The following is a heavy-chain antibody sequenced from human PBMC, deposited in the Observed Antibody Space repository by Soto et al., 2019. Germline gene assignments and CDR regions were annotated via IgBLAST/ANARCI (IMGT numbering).Heavy chain of an antibody. Sequence: QVPLVQSGAEVKKPGASVKVSCKASGYTFTSYAMHWVRQAPGQRLEWMGWINAGNGNTKYSQKFQGRVTITRDTSASTAYMELSSLRSEDTAVYYCASERVGATFGYYGMDVWGQGTTVTVSS. CDR1: GYTFTSYA. CDR3: ASERVGATFGYYGMDV. CDR2: INAGNGNT. V-gene: IGHV1-3*01. J-gene: IGHJ6*02. D-gene: IGHD1-26*01.